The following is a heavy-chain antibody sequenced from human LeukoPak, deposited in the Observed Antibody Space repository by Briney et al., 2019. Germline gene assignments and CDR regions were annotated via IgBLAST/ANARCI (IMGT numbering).Heavy chain of an antibody. CDR2: ISYDGSNK. CDR3: ARSSIVATHYYFYYMDV. D-gene: IGHD5-12*01. J-gene: IGHJ6*03. V-gene: IGHV3-30-3*01. Sequence: GGSLRLSCAASGFTFSSYAMHWVRQAPGKGLEWVAVISYDGSNKYYADSVKGRFTISRDNAKNSLYLQMNSLRAEDTAVYYCARSSIVATHYYFYYMDVWGKGTTVTVSS. CDR1: GFTFSSYA.